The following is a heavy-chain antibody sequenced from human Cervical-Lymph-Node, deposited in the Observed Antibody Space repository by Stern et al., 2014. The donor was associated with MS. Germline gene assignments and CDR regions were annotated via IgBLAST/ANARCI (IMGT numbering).Heavy chain of an antibody. CDR2: IYYSGST. CDR1: GGSISSGGYY. CDR3: ARGRAAAGLDY. Sequence: QLQLQESGPGLVKPSQTLSLTCTVSGGSISSGGYYWSWIRQHPGKGLEWIVYIYYSGSTYYNPSLKSRVTISVDTSKNQFSLKLSSVTAADTAVYYCARGRAAAGLDYWGQGTLVTVSS. J-gene: IGHJ4*02. V-gene: IGHV4-31*03. D-gene: IGHD6-13*01.